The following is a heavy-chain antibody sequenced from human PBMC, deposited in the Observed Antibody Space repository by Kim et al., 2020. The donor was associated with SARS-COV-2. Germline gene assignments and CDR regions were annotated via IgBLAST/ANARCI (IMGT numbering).Heavy chain of an antibody. Sequence: GGSLRLSCAASGFTFSSYGMHWVRQAPGKGLEWVAVIWYDGSNKYYADSVKGRFTISRDNSKNTLYLQMNSLRAEDTAVYYCARAPRRYYNGVYWSSYYYGMDVGGQGTTVTVSS. J-gene: IGHJ6*02. CDR1: GFTFSSYG. CDR3: ARAPRRYYNGVYWSSYYYGMDV. V-gene: IGHV3-33*01. D-gene: IGHD3-10*01. CDR2: IWYDGSNK.